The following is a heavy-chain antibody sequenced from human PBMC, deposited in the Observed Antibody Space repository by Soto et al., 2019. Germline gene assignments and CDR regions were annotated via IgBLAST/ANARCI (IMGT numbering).Heavy chain of an antibody. CDR2: INANSGNT. CDR3: ASSGVNDYYYMDV. V-gene: IGHV1-8*02. CDR1: GYTFTSYG. D-gene: IGHD3-10*01. Sequence: ASVKVSCKASGYTFTSYGISWVRQAPGQGLEWMGWINANSGNTSYAQKFQGRVTMTRNTSISTAYMELSSLRSEDTAVYYCASSGVNDYYYMDVWGKGTTVTVSS. J-gene: IGHJ6*03.